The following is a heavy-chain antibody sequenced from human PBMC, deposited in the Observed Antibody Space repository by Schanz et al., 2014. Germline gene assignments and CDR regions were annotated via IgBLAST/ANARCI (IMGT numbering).Heavy chain of an antibody. CDR2: IFYSGST. CDR3: ARLGSPHCATSDCHHDWFGP. CDR1: GASISGSSDY. V-gene: IGHV4-61*05. Sequence: QVQLQESGPGLVKPSETLSLTCTVSGASISGSSDYWGWIRQSPGKGPEWIGYIFYSGSTNYNPSLKGRITMSVDTAKNQFPRGLSFVTAADTAVYYCARLGSPHCATSDCHHDWFGPWGQGTLVTVSS. D-gene: IGHD1-26*01. J-gene: IGHJ5*02.